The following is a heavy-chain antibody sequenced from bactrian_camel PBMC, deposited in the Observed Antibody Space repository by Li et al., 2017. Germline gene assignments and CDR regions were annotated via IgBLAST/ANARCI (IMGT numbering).Heavy chain of an antibody. J-gene: IGHJ4*01. CDR1: GRTFRDID. Sequence: HVQLVESGGGSVQAGGSLRLSCIAYGRTFRDIDIHWYRQPPGNECERISSIELWGSTLYADSVKGHFTISQDSARNTVYLQMNNLQPEDTATYYCAEGRGSRGEHCYSLNYWGQGTQVTVSS. V-gene: IGHV3S53*01. CDR2: IELWGST. CDR3: AEGRGSRGEHCYSLNY. D-gene: IGHD6*01.